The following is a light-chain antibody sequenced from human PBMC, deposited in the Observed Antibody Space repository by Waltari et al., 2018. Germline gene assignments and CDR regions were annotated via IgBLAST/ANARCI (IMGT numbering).Light chain of an antibody. CDR2: DAS. CDR3: QQYDNLPYT. Sequence: DIQMTQSPSSLSASVGDRVTITCQASQDIRHNLNWYPQKRGRAPKLLIYDASDLEAGVTIRFSGSGSGTDFTLTISSLQPEDIATYYCQQYDNLPYTFGQGTKLEIK. V-gene: IGKV1-33*01. CDR1: QDIRHN. J-gene: IGKJ2*01.